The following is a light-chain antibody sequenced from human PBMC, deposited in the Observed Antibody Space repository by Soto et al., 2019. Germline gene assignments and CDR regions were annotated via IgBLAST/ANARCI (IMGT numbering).Light chain of an antibody. CDR2: DAS. V-gene: IGKV1-5*01. CDR1: QNIRNL. J-gene: IGKJ5*01. CDR3: QQYNTCST. Sequence: IQMSQSPSTMSASVGERVSVNSRASQNIRNLLAWYQQKPGKAPNPLIYDASSLKSGVPSRFSGSGSGTEFTLTVSSLKPDDFATSYCQQYNTCSTFGKGTRLEIK.